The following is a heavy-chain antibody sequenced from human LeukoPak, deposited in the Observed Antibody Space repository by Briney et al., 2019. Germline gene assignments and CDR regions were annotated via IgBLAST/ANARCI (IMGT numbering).Heavy chain of an antibody. Sequence: SETLSLTCTVSGGSISSYYWSWIRQPPGKGLEWIGYIYYSGSTNYNPSLKSRVTISVDTSKNQFSLKLSSVTAADTAVYYCARSPGTGYYYYYMDVWGKGTTVTDSS. CDR2: IYYSGST. J-gene: IGHJ6*03. D-gene: IGHD1-1*01. V-gene: IGHV4-59*01. CDR1: GGSISSYY. CDR3: ARSPGTGYYYYYMDV.